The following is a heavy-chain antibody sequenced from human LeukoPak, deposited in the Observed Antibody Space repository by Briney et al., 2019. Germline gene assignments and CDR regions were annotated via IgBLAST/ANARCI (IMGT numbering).Heavy chain of an antibody. V-gene: IGHV4-39*07. CDR2: IFYSGST. CDR3: AKSNGYGLVDI. J-gene: IGHJ3*02. Sequence: SETLSLTCTVSGGSMSSYYWGWIRQPPGKGLEWIGNIFYSGSTYYSPSLKSRVAISLDTSRNQFSLKLNSVTAADTAVYYCAKSNGYGLVDIWGQGTMVTVSS. D-gene: IGHD3-10*01. CDR1: GGSMSSYY.